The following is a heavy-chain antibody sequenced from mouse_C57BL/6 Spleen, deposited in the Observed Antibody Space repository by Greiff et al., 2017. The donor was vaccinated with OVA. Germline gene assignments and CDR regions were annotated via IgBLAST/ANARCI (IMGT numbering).Heavy chain of an antibody. CDR3: ARHEKGDSAGYDFDY. J-gene: IGHJ2*01. Sequence: QVQLQQSGAELVKPGASVKLSCKASGYTFTEYTIHWVKQRSGQGLEWIGWFYPGGGSIKYNEKFKDKATLTADKSSSTVYMELSRMTSEDSAVLFCARHEKGDSAGYDFDYWGQGTTLTVSS. CDR1: GYTFTEYT. D-gene: IGHD3-2*02. V-gene: IGHV1-62-2*01. CDR2: FYPGGGSI.